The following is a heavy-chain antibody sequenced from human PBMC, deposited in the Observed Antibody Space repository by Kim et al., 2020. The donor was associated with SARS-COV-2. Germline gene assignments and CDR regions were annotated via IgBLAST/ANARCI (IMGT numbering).Heavy chain of an antibody. D-gene: IGHD1-7*01. V-gene: IGHV3-49*04. Sequence: GGSLRLSCTASGFTFGDYAMSWVRQAPGKGLEWVGFIRSKALGATTEYAASVKGTFTISRDESKNIAYLQMNSLKTEDTAVYYCSRVRGNYPTYYFDYWGQGTLVTVSS. CDR1: GFTFGDYA. J-gene: IGHJ4*02. CDR3: SRVRGNYPTYYFDY. CDR2: IRSKALGATT.